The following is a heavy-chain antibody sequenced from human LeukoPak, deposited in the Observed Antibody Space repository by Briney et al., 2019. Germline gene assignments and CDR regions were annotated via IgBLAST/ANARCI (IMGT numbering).Heavy chain of an antibody. CDR1: GGTFSSYA. D-gene: IGHD6-19*01. V-gene: IGHV1-69*01. J-gene: IGHJ4*02. CDR3: ASSRRQMGIAVAADY. Sequence: SVKVSCKASGGTFSSYAISWVRQAPGQGLEWMGGIIPIFGTANYAQKFQGRVTITADESTSTAYMELSSLRSEDTAVYYCASSRRQMGIAVAADYWGQGTLVTVSS. CDR2: IIPIFGTA.